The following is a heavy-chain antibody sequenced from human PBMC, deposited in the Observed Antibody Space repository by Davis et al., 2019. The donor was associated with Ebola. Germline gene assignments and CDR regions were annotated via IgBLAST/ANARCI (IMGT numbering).Heavy chain of an antibody. CDR3: ARQYCSDTTCYTDAFDV. D-gene: IGHD2-2*02. V-gene: IGHV3-7*01. CDR2: IKQDGSQR. J-gene: IGHJ3*01. Sequence: PGGSLRLSCAASGFTFSSYWMTWGRQTPGKGLEWVANIKQDGSQRYYVSSVKGRFTISRDHAKNSLYLQMNSLRAEDTAVYYCARQYCSDTTCYTDAFDVWGQGTWVTVSS. CDR1: GFTFSSYW.